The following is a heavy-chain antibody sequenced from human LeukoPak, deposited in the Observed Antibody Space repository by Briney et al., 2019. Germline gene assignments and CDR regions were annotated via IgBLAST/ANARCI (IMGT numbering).Heavy chain of an antibody. J-gene: IGHJ5*02. CDR1: GGSLNSGGYY. CDR3: ARVVAVATEQWFDP. D-gene: IGHD6-19*01. V-gene: IGHV4-31*03. Sequence: PSETLSLTCTVSGGSLNSGGYYWSWIRQQPGKGLEWIGYIYYRGSTYYNPSLKSRVTISVDTSKRQFSLKLSSVTAADTAVYYCARVVAVATEQWFDPWGQGTLVTVSS. CDR2: IYYRGST.